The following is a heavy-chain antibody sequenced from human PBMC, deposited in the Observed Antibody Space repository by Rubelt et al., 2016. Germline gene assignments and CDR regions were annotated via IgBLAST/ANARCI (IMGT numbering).Heavy chain of an antibody. V-gene: IGHV4-34*01. Sequence: QVQLQQWGAGLLKPSETLSLTCAVYGGSFSGYYWSWIRQPPGNGLAWIGEINHSGSTNYNPSLKSRVTISVDTSKNQFALKLSSVTAADTAVYYCARGPAWWFDPWGQGTLVTVSS. CDR1: GGSFSGYY. D-gene: IGHD2-2*01. CDR3: ARGPAWWFDP. J-gene: IGHJ5*02. CDR2: INHSGST.